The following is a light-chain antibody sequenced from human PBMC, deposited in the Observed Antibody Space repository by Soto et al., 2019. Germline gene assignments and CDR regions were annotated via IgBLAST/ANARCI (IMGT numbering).Light chain of an antibody. J-gene: IGLJ2*01. Sequence: QSVLTQPASVSGSPGQSITISCTGSSSDIGSYNYVSWYQQHPDKAPKLMIYEVNNRPSGISTRFSGSKSGNTASLTISGLQAEDEANYYCSSYTTSRTRLFGGGTKVTVL. CDR1: SSDIGSYNY. CDR2: EVN. V-gene: IGLV2-14*01. CDR3: SSYTTSRTRL.